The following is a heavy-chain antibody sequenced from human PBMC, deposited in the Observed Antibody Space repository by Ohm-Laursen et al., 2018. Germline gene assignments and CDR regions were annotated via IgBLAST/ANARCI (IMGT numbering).Heavy chain of an antibody. J-gene: IGHJ6*02. Sequence: SDTLSLTCTVSGGSISSGGYYWSWIRQHPGKGLEWIGRIYASGSNNYNPSLKSRVTMSVDRSKNQFSLKLSSVTAADTAVYYCAAYSGYDWVYGMDVWGQGTTVTVSS. D-gene: IGHD5-12*01. V-gene: IGHV4-61*08. CDR3: AAYSGYDWVYGMDV. CDR1: GGSISSGGYY. CDR2: IYASGSN.